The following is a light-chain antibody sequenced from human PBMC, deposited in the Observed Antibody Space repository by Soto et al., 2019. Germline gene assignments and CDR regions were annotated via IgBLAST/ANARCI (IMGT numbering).Light chain of an antibody. CDR2: GAS. CDR3: QQYGSSTGFT. CDR1: QSLSSSY. Sequence: EIVLTQSPGTLSLSPGERATLSCRASQSLSSSYLAWYQQKPDQAPRLLIYGASSRATGIPDRFSGSGSGTDFTLTISRLEPEDFAVYYCQQYGSSTGFTFGPGNKVDIK. J-gene: IGKJ3*01. V-gene: IGKV3-20*01.